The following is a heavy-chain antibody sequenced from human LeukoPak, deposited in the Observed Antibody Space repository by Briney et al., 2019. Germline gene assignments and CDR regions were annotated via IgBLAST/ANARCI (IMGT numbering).Heavy chain of an antibody. V-gene: IGHV3-48*01. CDR2: ISSSSSTI. CDR3: ARAQYYSDSTGYYYLHY. Sequence: GGSLRLSCVGSGFTFSSYHMNLVRQAPGKGLEWVSYISSSSSTIYYADSVKGRFTISRDNAKNSLYLQTNSLRAEDTAVYYCARAQYYSDSTGYYYLHYWGQGTLVTVSS. CDR1: GFTFSSYH. D-gene: IGHD3-22*01. J-gene: IGHJ4*02.